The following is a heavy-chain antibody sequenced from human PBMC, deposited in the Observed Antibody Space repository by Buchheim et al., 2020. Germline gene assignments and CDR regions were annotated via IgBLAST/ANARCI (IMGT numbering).Heavy chain of an antibody. Sequence: EVQLLESGGGLVQPGGSLRLSCAASGFSFSSYAMGWVRQAPGKGLEWVSVISDSGGNIYYADAVKGRVTISRDNSKNTVYLPMNSLRAEDGALYYCAKGNSIVGTTKHFDNWGQGTL. CDR1: GFSFSSYA. CDR3: AKGNSIVGTTKHFDN. D-gene: IGHD1-26*01. CDR2: ISDSGGNI. V-gene: IGHV3-23*01. J-gene: IGHJ4*02.